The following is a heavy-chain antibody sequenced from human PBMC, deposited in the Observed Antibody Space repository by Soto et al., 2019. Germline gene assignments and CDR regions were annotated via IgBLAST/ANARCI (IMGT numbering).Heavy chain of an antibody. CDR2: IIPIFGTA. J-gene: IGHJ6*02. CDR3: ARVQTQNYDILTGRHYGMDV. D-gene: IGHD3-9*01. CDR1: GGTFNSYA. V-gene: IGHV1-69*13. Sequence: SVKVSCKASGGTFNSYAISWVRQAPGQGLEWMGGIIPIFGTANYAQKFQGRVTITADESTSTAYMELSSLRSEDTAVYYCARVQTQNYDILTGRHYGMDVWGQGTTVTVSS.